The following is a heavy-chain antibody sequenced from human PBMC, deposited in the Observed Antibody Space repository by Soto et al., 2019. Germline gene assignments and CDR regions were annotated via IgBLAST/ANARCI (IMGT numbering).Heavy chain of an antibody. CDR1: GFTFSSYA. Sequence: SLRLSCAASGFTFSSYAMSWVRQAPGKGLEWVSAISGSGGSTYYADSVKGRFTISRDNSKNTLYLQMNSLRAEDTAVYYCAKDWYYGSGSHYYFDYWGQGTLVTVSS. J-gene: IGHJ4*02. CDR3: AKDWYYGSGSHYYFDY. V-gene: IGHV3-23*01. D-gene: IGHD3-10*01. CDR2: ISGSGGST.